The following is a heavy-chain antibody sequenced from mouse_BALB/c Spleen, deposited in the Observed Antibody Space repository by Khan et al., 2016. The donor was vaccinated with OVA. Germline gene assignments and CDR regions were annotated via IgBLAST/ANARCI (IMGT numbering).Heavy chain of an antibody. Sequence: QVQLQQSGADLARPGTSVILSCKASGYPFTDYYIDWVKQRTGQGLEWIGEIFPGSGLTHYNEKFKGKATLTADKSSSAVYMQLISLTSEDSAVYFCARAGAYYFDYWGQGTTLAVSS. J-gene: IGHJ2*01. CDR1: GYPFTDYY. CDR2: IFPGSGLT. CDR3: ARAGAYYFDY. V-gene: IGHV1-77*01.